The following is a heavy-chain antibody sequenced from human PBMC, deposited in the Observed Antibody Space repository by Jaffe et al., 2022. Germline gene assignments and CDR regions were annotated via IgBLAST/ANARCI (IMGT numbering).Heavy chain of an antibody. V-gene: IGHV1-69*01. D-gene: IGHD2-15*01. CDR3: ARSKRDGVVVVAATYFDY. Sequence: QVQLVQSGAEVKKPGSSVKVSCKASGGTFSSYAISWVRQAPGQGLEWMGGIIPIFGTANYAQKFQGRVTITADESTSTAYMELSSLRSEDTAVYYCARSKRDGVVVVAATYFDYWGQGTLVTVSS. J-gene: IGHJ4*02. CDR1: GGTFSSYA. CDR2: IIPIFGTA.